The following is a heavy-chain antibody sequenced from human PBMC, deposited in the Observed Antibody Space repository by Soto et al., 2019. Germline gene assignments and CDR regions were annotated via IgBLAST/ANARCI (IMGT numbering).Heavy chain of an antibody. CDR3: ARESFNYYYGMDV. Sequence: SQTLSLTCTVSGGSISSGDHYWSWIRQPPGKGLEWIGYIYYDGGTYYNPSLKSRLTISLDTSKNQFSLKLSSVTAADTAVYYCARESFNYYYGMDVWGQGSSVTV. CDR2: IYYDGGT. V-gene: IGHV4-30-4*01. CDR1: GGSISSGDHY. J-gene: IGHJ6*02.